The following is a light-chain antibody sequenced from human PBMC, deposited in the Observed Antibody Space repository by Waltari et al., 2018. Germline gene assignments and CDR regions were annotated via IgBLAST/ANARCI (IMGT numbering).Light chain of an antibody. V-gene: IGKV1-5*01. CDR2: DAS. Sequence: DIQMTQSSSTLSASVGDRVPIPGRARQSISIWWPWYQQKPGQAPTLLIYDASSLESGVPSRFSGSGSGTEVTLTISSLQPDDFATYYCQQYNSYSMYTFGQGTKLEIK. J-gene: IGKJ2*01. CDR1: QSISIW. CDR3: QQYNSYSMYT.